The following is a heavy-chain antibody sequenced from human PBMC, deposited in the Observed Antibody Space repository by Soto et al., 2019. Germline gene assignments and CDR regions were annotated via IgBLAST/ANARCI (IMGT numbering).Heavy chain of an antibody. CDR2: IYDSGYT. D-gene: IGHD4-17*01. V-gene: IGHV4-30-2*01. Sequence: QLQLQESGSGLVKPSQTLSLTCAVSGGSISSGGYSWSWIRQPPGKGLEWIGYIYDSGYTYYNPSLKSRVNXSVDRSKNQFSLKLSSVTAADTAVYYCARAHYGDYGYGMDVWGQGTTVTVSS. CDR1: GGSISSGGYS. CDR3: ARAHYGDYGYGMDV. J-gene: IGHJ6*02.